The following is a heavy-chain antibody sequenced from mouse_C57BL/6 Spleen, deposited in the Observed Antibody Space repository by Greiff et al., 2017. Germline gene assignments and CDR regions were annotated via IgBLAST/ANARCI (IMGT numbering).Heavy chain of an antibody. J-gene: IGHJ4*01. Sequence: QVQLQQPGAELVMPGASVKLSCKASGYTFTSYWMHWVKQRPGQGLEWIGEIDPSDSYTNYNQKFKGKSTLTVDKSSSTAYMQLSSLTSEDSAVYYGARGAQATGAMDDGGQGTSVTVSS. V-gene: IGHV1-69*01. CDR2: IDPSDSYT. CDR1: GYTFTSYW. CDR3: ARGAQATGAMDD. D-gene: IGHD3-2*02.